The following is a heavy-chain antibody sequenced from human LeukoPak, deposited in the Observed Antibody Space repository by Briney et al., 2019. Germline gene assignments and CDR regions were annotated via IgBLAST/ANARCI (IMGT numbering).Heavy chain of an antibody. CDR3: VRVKGSYFDY. D-gene: IGHD2-15*01. CDR2: ISSSGSAI. CDR1: GFPLSSYS. Sequence: PGGSLRLSCAASGFPLSSYSINWVRQAPGKGLEWVSYISSSGSAIYYVDSVKGRFTVSRDNAKTSLFLQMNRPRAEDTAVYYCVRVKGSYFDYWGQGALVTVSS. J-gene: IGHJ4*02. V-gene: IGHV3-48*01.